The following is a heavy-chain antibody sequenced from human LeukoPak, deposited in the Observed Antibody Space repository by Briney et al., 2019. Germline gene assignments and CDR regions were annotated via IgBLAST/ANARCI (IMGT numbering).Heavy chain of an antibody. CDR3: ARDLLRGFYYYYGMDV. CDR2: ISAYNGNT. Sequence: ASVKVSCKASGYTFTSYGISWVRPAPGQGLAWMGWISAYNGNTNYAQKLQGRVTMTTDTSTSTAYMELRSLRSDDTAVYYCARDLLRGFYYYYGMDVWGQGTTVTVSS. D-gene: IGHD1-26*01. J-gene: IGHJ6*02. CDR1: GYTFTSYG. V-gene: IGHV1-18*01.